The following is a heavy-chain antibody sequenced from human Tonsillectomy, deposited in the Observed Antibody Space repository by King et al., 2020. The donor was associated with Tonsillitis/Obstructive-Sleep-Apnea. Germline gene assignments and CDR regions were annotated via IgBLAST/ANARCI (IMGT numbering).Heavy chain of an antibody. J-gene: IGHJ4*02. Sequence: VQLVESGGGLVQPGGSLRLSCAASGFTFSSYAMSWVRQAPGKGLEWVSTISGSGGSTYSADSVKGRFTFSRDNSKNTLYLQMNSLRAEDTAVYYCAKGGYCSSTSCPFDYWGQGTLVTVSS. V-gene: IGHV3-23*04. D-gene: IGHD2-2*01. CDR2: ISGSGGST. CDR1: GFTFSSYA. CDR3: AKGGYCSSTSCPFDY.